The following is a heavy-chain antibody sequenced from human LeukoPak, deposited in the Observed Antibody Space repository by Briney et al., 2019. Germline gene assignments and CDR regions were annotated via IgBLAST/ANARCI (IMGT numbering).Heavy chain of an antibody. D-gene: IGHD3/OR15-3a*01. CDR2: INHSGST. CDR1: GGSLSGYE. J-gene: IGHJ4*02. V-gene: IGHV4-34*01. CDR3: ARDVDDY. Sequence: SETLSLTCTISGGSLSGYEWSWTRHPPGKGLEWIGEINHSGSTNYNPSLKSRVTISVDTSKNPFSLKLSSVTAADTAVYYCARDVDDYWGQGALVTVSS.